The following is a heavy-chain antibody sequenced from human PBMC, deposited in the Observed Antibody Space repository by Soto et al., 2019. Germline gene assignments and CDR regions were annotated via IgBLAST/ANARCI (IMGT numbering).Heavy chain of an antibody. Sequence: PVGSLRLSCAASGFTFSSYSMNWVRQAPGKGLEWVSYISSSSTIYYADSVKGRFTISRDNAKNSLYLQMNSLRDEDTAVYYCASYLPSMVRYQNYGMDVWGQGTTVTVSS. D-gene: IGHD3-10*01. J-gene: IGHJ6*02. CDR2: ISSSSTI. CDR1: GFTFSSYS. V-gene: IGHV3-48*02. CDR3: ASYLPSMVRYQNYGMDV.